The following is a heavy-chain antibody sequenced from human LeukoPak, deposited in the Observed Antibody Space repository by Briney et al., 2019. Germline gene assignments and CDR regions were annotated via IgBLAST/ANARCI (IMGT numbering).Heavy chain of an antibody. Sequence: GESLRLSCAAPGFTFSSHSMNWVRKAPGKGLEWVSSISSSSSYMYYADSVKGRFTISRDNAKNSLYLQMNSLRTEDTAVYYCARTHYYYESSGYCDYWGQGTLVTVSS. J-gene: IGHJ4*02. CDR1: GFTFSSHS. CDR3: ARTHYYYESSGYCDY. D-gene: IGHD3-22*01. V-gene: IGHV3-21*01. CDR2: ISSSSSYM.